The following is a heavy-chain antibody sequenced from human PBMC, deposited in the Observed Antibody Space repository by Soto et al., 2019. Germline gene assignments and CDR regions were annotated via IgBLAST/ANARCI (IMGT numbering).Heavy chain of an antibody. CDR2: ISYDGSNK. CDR3: AKSADGSGSYYSDY. J-gene: IGHJ4*02. D-gene: IGHD3-10*01. Sequence: GGSLRLSCAASGFTFSSYGMHWVRQAPGKGLEWVAVISYDGSNKYYADSVKGRFTISRDNSKNTLYLQMNNLRAEDTAVYYCAKSADGSGSYYSDYWGQGT. CDR1: GFTFSSYG. V-gene: IGHV3-30*18.